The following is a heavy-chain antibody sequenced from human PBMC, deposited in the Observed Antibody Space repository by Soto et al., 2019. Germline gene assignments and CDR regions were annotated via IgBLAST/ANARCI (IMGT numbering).Heavy chain of an antibody. Sequence: QVQLQQWGAGLLKPSETLSLTCAVYGGSFSGYYWSWLRQPPGKGLEWIGGITHSGSTNYTQSLKSRVAISVDTSKNQFSLKLSSVTAADTAVYYCARGGGSYSHRRRRYANWFDPWGQGTLVTVSS. D-gene: IGHD1-26*01. CDR3: ARGGGSYSHRRRRYANWFDP. CDR2: ITHSGST. V-gene: IGHV4-34*01. CDR1: GGSFSGYY. J-gene: IGHJ5*02.